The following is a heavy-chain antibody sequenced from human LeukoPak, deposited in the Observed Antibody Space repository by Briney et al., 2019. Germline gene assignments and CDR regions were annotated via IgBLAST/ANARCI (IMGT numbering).Heavy chain of an antibody. CDR3: ARQTYSIDWFDP. CDR1: GGSISSSSYY. CDR2: IYYSGST. Sequence: PSETLSLTCTVSGGSISSSSYYWGWIRQPPGKGLEWIGSIYYSGSTYYNPSLKSRVTISVDTSKNQFSLKLSSVTAADTAVYYCARQTYSIDWFDPWGQGILVTVSS. D-gene: IGHD4-11*01. V-gene: IGHV4-39*01. J-gene: IGHJ5*02.